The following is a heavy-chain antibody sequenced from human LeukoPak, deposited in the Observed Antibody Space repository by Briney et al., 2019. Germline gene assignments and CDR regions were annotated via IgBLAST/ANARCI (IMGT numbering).Heavy chain of an antibody. J-gene: IGHJ4*02. CDR2: IWYDGSND. CDR3: ARFPTYGYTTTWYSDY. Sequence: GGSVRLSCAASGFTFSSYGMHWVRQAPGKGLEWVALIWYDGSNDYYADSVKGRFTISRDNSKNTLYLQMNSLRAEDTAVYFCARFPTYGYTTTWYSDYWGQGTLVTVSS. CDR1: GFTFSSYG. D-gene: IGHD6-13*01. V-gene: IGHV3-33*01.